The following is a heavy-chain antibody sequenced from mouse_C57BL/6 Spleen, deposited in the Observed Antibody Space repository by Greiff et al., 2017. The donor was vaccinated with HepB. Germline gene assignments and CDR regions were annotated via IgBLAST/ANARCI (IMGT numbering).Heavy chain of an antibody. CDR1: GYTFTEYT. Sequence: VQLQQSGAELVKPGASVKLSCKASGYTFTEYTIHWVKQRSGQGLEWIGWFYPGSGSIKYNEKFKDKATLTADKSSSTVYMELSRLTSEDSAVYVCARHEEGSPYGNYGAMDYWGQGTSVTVSS. J-gene: IGHJ4*01. CDR3: ARHEEGSPYGNYGAMDY. D-gene: IGHD2-1*01. V-gene: IGHV1-62-2*01. CDR2: FYPGSGSI.